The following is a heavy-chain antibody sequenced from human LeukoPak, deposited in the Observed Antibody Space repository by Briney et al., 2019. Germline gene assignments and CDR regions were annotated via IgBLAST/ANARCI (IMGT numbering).Heavy chain of an antibody. CDR3: AREGSSSLYYYGMNV. D-gene: IGHD6-13*01. Sequence: PSQTLSLTCTVSSGSISSGGYYWSWIRQHPGKGLEWIGYIYYSGSTYYNPSLKSRVTISVDTSKNQFSLKLSSVTAADTAVYYCAREGSSSLYYYGMNVWGQGTTVTVSS. CDR2: IYYSGST. V-gene: IGHV4-31*03. CDR1: SGSISSGGYY. J-gene: IGHJ6*02.